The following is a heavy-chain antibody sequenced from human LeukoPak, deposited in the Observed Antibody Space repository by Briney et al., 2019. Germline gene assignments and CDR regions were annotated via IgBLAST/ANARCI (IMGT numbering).Heavy chain of an antibody. Sequence: SETLSLTCTVSGYSISSGYYWGWIRQPPGKGLEWIGSIYHSGSTYYNPSLKSRVTISVDTSKNQFSLKLSSVTAADTAVYYCARGQTQYYFDYWGQGTLVTVSS. J-gene: IGHJ4*02. CDR2: IYHSGST. V-gene: IGHV4-38-2*02. CDR3: ARGQTQYYFDY. CDR1: GYSISSGYY.